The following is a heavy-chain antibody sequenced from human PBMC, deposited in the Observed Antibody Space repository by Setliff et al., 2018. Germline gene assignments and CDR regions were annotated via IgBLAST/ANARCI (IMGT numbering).Heavy chain of an antibody. CDR1: GGTFSSYG. CDR3: AREGVDTRSSADYRYYMDV. D-gene: IGHD5-18*01. J-gene: IGHJ6*03. Sequence: SVKVSCKASGGTFSSYGISWVRQAPGQGLEWMGGTIPIFGSTNYAQKFQDRVTIITDESTSTAYMELSSLRTEDTAVYYCAREGVDTRSSADYRYYMDVWGKGTTVTVSS. CDR2: TIPIFGST. V-gene: IGHV1-69*05.